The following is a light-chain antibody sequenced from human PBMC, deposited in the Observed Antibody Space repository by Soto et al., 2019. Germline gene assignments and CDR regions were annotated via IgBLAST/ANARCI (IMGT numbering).Light chain of an antibody. CDR1: SSNIGAGFY. Sequence: QSVLTQPPSVSGAPGQRVTISCTGSSSNIGAGFYVHWYRQLPGTAPKLLIYNNNNRPSGVPDRFSGSKSGTSASLAITGLQAEDEADYYCQSYDSSLSGYVLFGGGTKVTVL. V-gene: IGLV1-40*01. J-gene: IGLJ2*01. CDR2: NNN. CDR3: QSYDSSLSGYVL.